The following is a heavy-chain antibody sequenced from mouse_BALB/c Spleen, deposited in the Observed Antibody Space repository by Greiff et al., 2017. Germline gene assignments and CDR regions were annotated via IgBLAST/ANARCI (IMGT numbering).Heavy chain of an antibody. CDR3: SYYYGSSYSYFDY. CDR1: GFNIKDYY. V-gene: IGHV14-4*02. Sequence: VQLQQSGAELVRSGASVKLSCTASGFNIKDYYMHWVKQRPEQGLEWIGWIDPENGDTEYAPKFQGKATMTADTSSNTAYLQLSSLTSEDTAVYYCSYYYGSSYSYFDYWGQGTTLTVSS. J-gene: IGHJ2*01. D-gene: IGHD1-1*01. CDR2: IDPENGDT.